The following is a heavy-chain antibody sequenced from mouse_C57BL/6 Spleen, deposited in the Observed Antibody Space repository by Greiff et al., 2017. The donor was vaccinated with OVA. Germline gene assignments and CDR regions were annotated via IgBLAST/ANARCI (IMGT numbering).Heavy chain of an antibody. J-gene: IGHJ3*01. CDR2: ISGGGGNT. D-gene: IGHD1-1*01. CDR1: GFTFSSYT. V-gene: IGHV5-9*01. Sequence: DVMLVESGGGLVKPGGSLKLSCAASGFTFSSYTMSWVRQTPEKRLEWVATISGGGGNTYYPDSVKGRFTISRDNAKNTLYLQMSSLRSEDTALYYCARHHGSSYGAYWGQGTLVTVSA. CDR3: ARHHGSSYGAY.